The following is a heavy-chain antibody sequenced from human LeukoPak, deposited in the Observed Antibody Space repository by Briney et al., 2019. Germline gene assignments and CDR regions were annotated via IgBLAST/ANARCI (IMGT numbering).Heavy chain of an antibody. CDR2: INPNSGGT. J-gene: IGHJ5*02. V-gene: IGHV1-2*06. CDR3: ARDYGGSSGWFDP. Sequence: RASVKVSCEASGNIFIDYYMHWVGQAPGQGLEWMGRINPNSGGTYYAQEFQGRVTMTRDTSISTAYMELSRLTSDDTAVYYCARDYGGSSGWFDPWGQGTLVTVSS. CDR1: GNIFIDYY. D-gene: IGHD4-23*01.